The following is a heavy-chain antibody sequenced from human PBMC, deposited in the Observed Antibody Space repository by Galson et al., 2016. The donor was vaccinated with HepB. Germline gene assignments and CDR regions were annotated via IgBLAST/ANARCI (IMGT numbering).Heavy chain of an antibody. D-gene: IGHD6-19*01. J-gene: IGHJ4*02. CDR2: INPNSGNT. Sequence: SVKVSCKASGYTFTGYSIHWVRQAPGHGLEWVGWINPNSGNTNYAQKIQGRVTMTRDTSISTVYMDLSSLKSHDTAVYYCARDGGSGSIMFWGQGTLVTVSS. CDR3: ARDGGSGSIMF. CDR1: GYTFTGYS. V-gene: IGHV1-2*02.